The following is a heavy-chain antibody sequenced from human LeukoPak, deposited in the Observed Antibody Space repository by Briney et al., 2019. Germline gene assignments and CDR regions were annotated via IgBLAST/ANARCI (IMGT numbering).Heavy chain of an antibody. D-gene: IGHD2-15*01. J-gene: IGHJ6*04. CDR2: INHSGST. V-gene: IGHV4-34*01. Sequence: SETLSLTCAVYGGSFSGYYWSWIRQPPGKGLEWIGEINHSGSTNYNPSLKSRVTISVDTSKNQFSLKLGSATAADTAVYYCASYCSGGSCYSYGYYGMDVWGKGTTVTVSS. CDR3: ASYCSGGSCYSYGYYGMDV. CDR1: GGSFSGYY.